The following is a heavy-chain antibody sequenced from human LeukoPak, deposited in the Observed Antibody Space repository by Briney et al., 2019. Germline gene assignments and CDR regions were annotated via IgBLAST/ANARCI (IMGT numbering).Heavy chain of an antibody. D-gene: IGHD1-14*01. CDR2: FDPEDGET. CDR3: ARDSSEFRSLILH. V-gene: IGHV1-24*01. CDR1: GYTLTELS. J-gene: IGHJ1*01. Sequence: ASVKVSCKVSGYTLTELSMHWVRQAPGKGLEWMGGFDPEDGETIYAQKFQGRVTITADKSTSTAYMELSSLRSEDTAVYYCARDSSEFRSLILHWGQGTLVTVSS.